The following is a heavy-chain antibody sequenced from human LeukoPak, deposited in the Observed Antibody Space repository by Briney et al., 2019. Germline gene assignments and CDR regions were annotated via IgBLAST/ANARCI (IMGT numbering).Heavy chain of an antibody. D-gene: IGHD3-10*01. J-gene: IGHJ6*03. CDR1: GGSFSGYY. CDR3: ARVQLLWFGENYYYYYMDV. V-gene: IGHV4-34*01. Sequence: SETLSLTCAVYGGSFSGYYWSWIRQPPGKGLEWIGEINHSGSTNYNPSLTSRVTISVDTSKNQFSLKLSSVTAADTAVYYCARVQLLWFGENYYYYYMDVWGKGTTVTVSS. CDR2: INHSGST.